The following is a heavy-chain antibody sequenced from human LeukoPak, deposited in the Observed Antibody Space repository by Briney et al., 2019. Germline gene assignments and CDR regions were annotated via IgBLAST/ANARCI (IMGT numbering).Heavy chain of an antibody. Sequence: GGSLRLSCAASGFTFSSYAMHWVRQAPGKGLEWVAVISYDGSNKYYADSVKGRFSISRDNSKNTLYLQMNSLRAEDTAVYYCARDLSPMVRGVIINWFDPWGQGTLVTVSS. CDR2: ISYDGSNK. CDR3: ARDLSPMVRGVIINWFDP. D-gene: IGHD3-10*01. J-gene: IGHJ5*02. CDR1: GFTFSSYA. V-gene: IGHV3-30-3*01.